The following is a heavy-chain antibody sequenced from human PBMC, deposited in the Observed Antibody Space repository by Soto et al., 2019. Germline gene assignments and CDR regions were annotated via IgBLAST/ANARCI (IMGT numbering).Heavy chain of an antibody. J-gene: IGHJ2*01. CDR1: GFTFTSYN. D-gene: IGHD5-12*01. V-gene: IGHV3-48*01. CDR3: VRGRGGL. Sequence: GESLKISCAASGFTFTSYNMNWVRQAPGKGLEWVSYISSSGNTIYYTDSVKGRFTISRDNAKNSLYLQMNSLRAEDTAVYYCVRGRGGLWGRGTLVTVSS. CDR2: ISSSGNTI.